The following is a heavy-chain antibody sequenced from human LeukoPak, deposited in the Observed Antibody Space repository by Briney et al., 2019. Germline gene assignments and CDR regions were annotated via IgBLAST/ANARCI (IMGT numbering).Heavy chain of an antibody. CDR1: GFTFGSYW. CDR3: AKDQVYGSGSYFDS. V-gene: IGHV3-74*01. D-gene: IGHD3-10*01. CDR2: INTDGGST. Sequence: GGSLRLSCAASGFTFGSYWMHWVRQAPGKGLVWVSRINTDGGSTTYADSVKGRFTISRDNSKNTLYLQMSSLRAEDTALYYCAKDQVYGSGSYFDSWGQGTLVTVSS. J-gene: IGHJ4*02.